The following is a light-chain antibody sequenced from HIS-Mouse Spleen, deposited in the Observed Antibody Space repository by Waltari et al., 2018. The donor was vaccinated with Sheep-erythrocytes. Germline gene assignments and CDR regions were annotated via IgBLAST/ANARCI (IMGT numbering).Light chain of an antibody. Sequence: QSALTQPASVSGSPGQSITLSCTGTSRDVGGYNYVPWYQQHPGKAPKLMIYEVSNRPSGVSNRFSGSKSGNTASLTISGLQAEDEADYYCCSYAGSSTPWVFGGGTKLTVL. CDR2: EVS. CDR3: CSYAGSSTPWV. J-gene: IGLJ3*02. V-gene: IGLV2-14*01. CDR1: SRDVGGYNY.